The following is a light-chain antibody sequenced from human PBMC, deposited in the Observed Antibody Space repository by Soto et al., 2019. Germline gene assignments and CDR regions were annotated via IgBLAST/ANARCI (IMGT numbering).Light chain of an antibody. J-gene: IGKJ1*01. V-gene: IGKV3-15*01. Sequence: EIVMTQSPATLSVSPGERATLSCRASQSVSSNLAWYQQKPGQAPRLLIYGASTRATGIPARFSGSGSGTEFTLSISSLQSEDFGVYYCQQYNKWGTFGQGTKVEIK. CDR2: GAS. CDR1: QSVSSN. CDR3: QQYNKWGT.